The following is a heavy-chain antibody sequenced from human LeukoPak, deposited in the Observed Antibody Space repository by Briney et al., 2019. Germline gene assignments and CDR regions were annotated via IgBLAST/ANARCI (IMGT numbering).Heavy chain of an antibody. V-gene: IGHV3-66*01. CDR3: TRGAHYYGSGSYLV. CDR1: GFTVSSNY. D-gene: IGHD3-10*01. J-gene: IGHJ4*02. CDR2: IYSGGST. Sequence: PGGSLRLSCAASGFTVSSNYMSWVRQAPGKGLEWVSVIYSGGSTYYADSVKGRFTISRDNSKNTLYLQMNSLRAEDTAVYYCTRGAHYYGSGSYLVWGQGTLVTVSS.